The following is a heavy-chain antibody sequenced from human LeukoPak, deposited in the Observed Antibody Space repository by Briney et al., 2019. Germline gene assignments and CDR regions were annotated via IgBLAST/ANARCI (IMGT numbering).Heavy chain of an antibody. V-gene: IGHV3-7*01. D-gene: IGHD3-22*01. CDR3: ARVNNYYDSRDFDY. CDR1: GFTFSSYW. Sequence: GGSLRLSCAASGFTFSSYWMSWVRQAPGKGLEWVANIKQDGSEKYYVDSVKGRFTISRDNAENSLYLQMNSLRAEDTAVYYCARVNNYYDSRDFDYWGQGTLVTVSS. J-gene: IGHJ4*02. CDR2: IKQDGSEK.